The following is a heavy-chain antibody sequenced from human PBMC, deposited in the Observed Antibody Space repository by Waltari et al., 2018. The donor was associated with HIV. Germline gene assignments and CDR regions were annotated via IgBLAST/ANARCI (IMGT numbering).Heavy chain of an antibody. Sequence: QVQLQESGPGLVKPSQTLSLTCTVSGGSISSGSYYWSWIRQPAGKGLEWIGRIYTSGNTNYNPSRKSRGTISVDTAKNQFSLKLSSVTAADTAVYDCARDVIFGVVRGAFDIWGQGTMVTVSS. V-gene: IGHV4-61*02. CDR2: IYTSGNT. D-gene: IGHD3-3*01. CDR3: ARDVIFGVVRGAFDI. J-gene: IGHJ3*02. CDR1: GGSISSGSYY.